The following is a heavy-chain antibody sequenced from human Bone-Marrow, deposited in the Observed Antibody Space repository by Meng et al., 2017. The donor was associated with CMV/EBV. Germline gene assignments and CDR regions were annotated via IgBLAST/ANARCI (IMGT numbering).Heavy chain of an antibody. CDR1: GFTFSSYG. CDR2: ISYDGSNK. J-gene: IGHJ3*02. V-gene: IGHV3-30*19. Sequence: GESLKISCAASGFTFSSYGMHWVRQAPGKGLEWVAVISYDGSNKYYADSVKGRFTISRDNSKNTLYLQMNSLRAEDTAVYYCARESRAFDIWGQGTMVTVSS. CDR3: ARESRAFDI.